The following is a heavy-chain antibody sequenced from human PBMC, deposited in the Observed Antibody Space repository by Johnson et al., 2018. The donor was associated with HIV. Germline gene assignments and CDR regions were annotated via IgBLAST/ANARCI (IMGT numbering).Heavy chain of an antibody. CDR3: AREDCSSTRCSDWDSAFDI. V-gene: IGHV3-23*04. D-gene: IGHD2-2*01. Sequence: VQLVESGGGVVQPGGSLRLSCAASGFTFSSYWMSWVRQGPGKGLEWVSAITVSGDNTYYADSVKGRFTISRDNSKNTLYLQMNSLRAGDTAVYYCAREDCSSTRCSDWDSAFDIWGQGTMVTVSS. J-gene: IGHJ3*02. CDR1: GFTFSSYW. CDR2: ITVSGDNT.